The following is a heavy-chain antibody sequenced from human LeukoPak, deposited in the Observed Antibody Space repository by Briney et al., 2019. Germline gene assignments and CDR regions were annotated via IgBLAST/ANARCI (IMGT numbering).Heavy chain of an antibody. Sequence: SETLSLTCAVYGGSFSGYYWSWIRQPPGKGLEWIGEINHSGSTNYNPSLKSRVTISVVTSKNQFSLKLSSVTAADTAVYYCARGKQWLVLYYGMDVWGQGTTVTVSS. CDR3: ARGKQWLVLYYGMDV. V-gene: IGHV4-34*01. J-gene: IGHJ6*02. D-gene: IGHD6-19*01. CDR1: GGSFSGYY. CDR2: INHSGST.